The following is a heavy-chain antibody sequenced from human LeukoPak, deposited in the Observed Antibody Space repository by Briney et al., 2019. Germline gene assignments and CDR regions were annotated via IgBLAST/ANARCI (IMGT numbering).Heavy chain of an antibody. D-gene: IGHD2-15*01. CDR2: TTPYNGDT. Sequence: ASVKVSCKASGYAFTTYGFSWVRQAPGQGLEWVRWTTPYNGDTNYAEKVQGRVTMTTDTSTRTAYMELRSLRSDDTAVYYCAREGDGISGDVRAFDIWGQGTMVTVSS. V-gene: IGHV1-18*01. CDR1: GYAFTTYG. J-gene: IGHJ3*02. CDR3: AREGDGISGDVRAFDI.